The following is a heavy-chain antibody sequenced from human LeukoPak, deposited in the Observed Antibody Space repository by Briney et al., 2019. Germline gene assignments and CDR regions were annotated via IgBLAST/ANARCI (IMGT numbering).Heavy chain of an antibody. D-gene: IGHD6-13*01. V-gene: IGHV1-2*02. CDR1: GYTFTGYC. CDR3: ARDLGSSWYDWFDP. Sequence: ASVKVSCKASGYTFTGYCMHWVRQAPGQGLEWRGWINPNSGGTNYAQKFQGRVTMTRDTSISTAYMELSRLRSDDTAVYYCARDLGSSWYDWFDPWGQGTLVTVAS. CDR2: INPNSGGT. J-gene: IGHJ5*02.